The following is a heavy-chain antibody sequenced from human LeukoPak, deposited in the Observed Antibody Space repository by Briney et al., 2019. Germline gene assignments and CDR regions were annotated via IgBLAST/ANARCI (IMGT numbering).Heavy chain of an antibody. J-gene: IGHJ4*02. CDR2: IYRGGTT. CDR1: GFTVGSNY. V-gene: IGHV3-66*04. Sequence: GGSLRLSCAASGFTVGSNYMSWVRQAPGKGLEWVSIIYRGGTTNYADSVKGRFTISRDTSKNTLYLQMNSLRAEDTAVYYCARLSANSSAYFFDYWGQGTLVTVSS. D-gene: IGHD3-22*01. CDR3: ARLSANSSAYFFDY.